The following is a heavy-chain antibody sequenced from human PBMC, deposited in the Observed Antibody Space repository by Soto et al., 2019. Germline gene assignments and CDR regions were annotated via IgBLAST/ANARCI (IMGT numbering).Heavy chain of an antibody. V-gene: IGHV1-69*13. D-gene: IGHD3-3*01. J-gene: IGHJ6*02. CDR2: IIPIFGTA. CDR1: GGTLSSYA. CDR3: ARDSGGITIFGVATNHLLVRTLGPWGMDV. Sequence: ASVKVSCKASGGTLSSYAISWVRPAPGQRLEWKGGIIPIFGTANYAQKFQGRVTITADESTSTAYMELSSLRSEDTAVYYCARDSGGITIFGVATNHLLVRTLGPWGMDVWGQGTTVTVSS.